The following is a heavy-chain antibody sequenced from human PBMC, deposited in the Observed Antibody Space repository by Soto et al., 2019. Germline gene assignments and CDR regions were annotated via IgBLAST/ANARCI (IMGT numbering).Heavy chain of an antibody. Sequence: QAQLVQSGAEVKKPGASVKVSCKASGYTFTSYGISWVRQAPGQGLEWMGWISAYNGNTNYAQKLQGRVTMTTDTSTSTAYMELRSLRSDDTAVYYCASHSSSWYGDNWFDPWGQGTLVTVSS. V-gene: IGHV1-18*01. D-gene: IGHD6-13*01. CDR1: GYTFTSYG. CDR2: ISAYNGNT. J-gene: IGHJ5*02. CDR3: ASHSSSWYGDNWFDP.